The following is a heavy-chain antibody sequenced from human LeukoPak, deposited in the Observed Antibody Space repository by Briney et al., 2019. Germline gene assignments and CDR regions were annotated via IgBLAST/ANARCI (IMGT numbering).Heavy chain of an antibody. J-gene: IGHJ4*02. CDR3: AKVSPAVTFDY. CDR1: GFTFSSYG. CDR2: ISYDGSNK. V-gene: IGHV3-30*18. D-gene: IGHD4-17*01. Sequence: GGSLRLSCAASGFTFSSYGMHWVRQAPGKGLEWVAVISYDGSNKYYADSVKGRFTISRDNSKNTLYLQMNSLRAEDTAVYYCAKVSPAVTFDYWGQGTLVTVSS.